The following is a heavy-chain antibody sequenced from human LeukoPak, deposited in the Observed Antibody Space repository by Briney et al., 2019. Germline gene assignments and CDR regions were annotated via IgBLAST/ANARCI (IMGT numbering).Heavy chain of an antibody. CDR2: ISAYNGNT. CDR3: ARVTTFSGSYYFDY. D-gene: IGHD3-22*01. CDR1: GYTFTSYG. V-gene: IGHV1-18*01. Sequence: ASVKVSCKASGYTFTSYGISWVRQPPGQGLEWMGWISAYNGNTNYAQKLQGRVTMTTDTSTSTAYMELRSLRSDDTAVYYCARVTTFSGSYYFDYWGQGTLVTVSS. J-gene: IGHJ4*02.